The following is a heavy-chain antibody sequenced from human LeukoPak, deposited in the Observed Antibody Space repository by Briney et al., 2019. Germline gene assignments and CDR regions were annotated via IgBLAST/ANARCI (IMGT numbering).Heavy chain of an antibody. CDR1: GFTFSSYW. CDR3: ARGGGLDV. Sequence: GGSLRLSCAASGFTFSSYWMNWARQARGKGLEWVASINHNGNVNYYVDSVKGRFTISRDNAKNSLYLQMSNLRAEDTAVYFCARGGGLDVWGQGATVTVSS. D-gene: IGHD3-16*01. CDR2: INHNGNVN. J-gene: IGHJ6*02. V-gene: IGHV3-7*03.